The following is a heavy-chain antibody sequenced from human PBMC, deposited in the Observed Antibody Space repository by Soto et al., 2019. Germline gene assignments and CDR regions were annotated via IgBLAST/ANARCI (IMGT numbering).Heavy chain of an antibody. D-gene: IGHD6-13*01. J-gene: IGHJ6*02. CDR1: GFTFDDYT. CDR2: ISWDGGST. V-gene: IGHV3-43*01. CDR3: AKDIMGYSSSCYSKLHYYYYGMDV. Sequence: GGSLRLSCAASGFTFDDYTMHWVRQAPGKGLEWVSLISWDGGSTYYADSVKGRFTISRDNSKNSLYLQMNSLRTEDTALYYCAKDIMGYSSSCYSKLHYYYYGMDVWGQGTTVTVSS.